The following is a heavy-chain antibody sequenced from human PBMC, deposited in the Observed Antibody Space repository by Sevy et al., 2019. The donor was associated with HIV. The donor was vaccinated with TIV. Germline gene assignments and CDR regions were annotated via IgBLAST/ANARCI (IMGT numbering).Heavy chain of an antibody. J-gene: IGHJ4*02. CDR3: ARNDLTMIVLSHAFDY. CDR2: ISSDGSTK. D-gene: IGHD3-22*01. CDR1: GFTFSNYA. Sequence: GGSLRLSCAASGFTFSNYAMHWVRQVPPGKGLEWVAVISSDGSTKDYADSVKGRLTISRDNSKNTLYLQMNSLRAKDTAVYYCARNDLTMIVLSHAFDYWGQGTLVTVSS. V-gene: IGHV3-30*04.